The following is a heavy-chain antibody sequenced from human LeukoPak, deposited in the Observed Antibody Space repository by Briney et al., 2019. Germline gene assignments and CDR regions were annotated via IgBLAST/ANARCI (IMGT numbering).Heavy chain of an antibody. CDR2: IDSSGST. CDR1: GGSISSGSDY. J-gene: IGHJ4*02. D-gene: IGHD3-22*01. Sequence: SETLSLTCTVSGGSISSGSDYWSWIRQPAGKGLEWTGRIDSSGSTSYQPSLRSRLPISVDTPKNQFSLKLTAVTAPDTTVYYCASPTYYSDSSGFPSYFDYWGRGTLVTVSS. CDR3: ASPTYYSDSSGFPSYFDY. V-gene: IGHV4-61*02.